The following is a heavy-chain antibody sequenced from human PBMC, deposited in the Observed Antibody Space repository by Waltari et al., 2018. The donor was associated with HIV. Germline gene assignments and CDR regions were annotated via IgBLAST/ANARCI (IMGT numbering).Heavy chain of an antibody. J-gene: IGHJ5*02. CDR2: MSYMGST. D-gene: IGHD4-4*01. V-gene: IGHV4-39*01. Sequence: QLQLQESGPGLVKSSETLSLTCPVSGGSMTSSSYYWGWIRQPPGKGLEWIGIMSYMGSTYHNPSLSSRLTISVATSKCQFSLKLTSVTAADTAVYYCARSFSGYSNYFDPWGQGTLVTVSS. CDR3: ARSFSGYSNYFDP. CDR1: GGSMTSSSYY.